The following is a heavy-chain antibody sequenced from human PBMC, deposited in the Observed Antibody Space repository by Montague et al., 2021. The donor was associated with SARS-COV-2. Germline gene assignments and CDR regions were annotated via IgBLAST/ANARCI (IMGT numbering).Heavy chain of an antibody. Sequence: SLRLSCAASGFTFSSYAMHWVRQAPGKGLEWVANIKQDGSNKYYVDSVKGRFTISRDNSKNSLYLQMNSLRAEDTAVYYCASELWCFGQTLRVDYWGQGTLVTASS. J-gene: IGHJ4*02. CDR3: ASELWCFGQTLRVDY. CDR1: GFTFSSYA. CDR2: IKQDGSNK. D-gene: IGHD2-21*01. V-gene: IGHV3-7*01.